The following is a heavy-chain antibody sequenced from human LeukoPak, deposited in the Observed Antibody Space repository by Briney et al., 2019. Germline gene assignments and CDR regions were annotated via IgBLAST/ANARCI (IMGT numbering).Heavy chain of an antibody. V-gene: IGHV4-4*07. CDR1: GGSISSYY. Sequence: PSETLSLTCTVSGGSISSYYWSWIRQPAGKGLEWIGRIYTSGSTNYNPSLKSRVTMSVETSKNQSSLKLSSVSAADTAVYYCAYYDFWSGYFNWGQGTLVTVSS. D-gene: IGHD3-3*01. CDR3: AYYDFWSGYFN. J-gene: IGHJ4*02. CDR2: IYTSGST.